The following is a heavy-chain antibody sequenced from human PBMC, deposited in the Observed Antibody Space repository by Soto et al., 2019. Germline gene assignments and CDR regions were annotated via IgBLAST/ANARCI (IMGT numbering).Heavy chain of an antibody. Sequence: ASGLVCSGAHGCTWTGYCVKCVSEARGEGHEWIGWINPNSGGTNYAQKFQGRVTMTRDTSISTAYTELSRLRSPPTAAYYRASSLEHFWPGPYHHWGQGTQVTDSP. CDR2: INPNSGGT. D-gene: IGHD3-3*02. CDR3: ASSLEHFWPGPYHH. V-gene: IGHV1-2*02. CDR1: GCTWTGYC. J-gene: IGHJ5*02.